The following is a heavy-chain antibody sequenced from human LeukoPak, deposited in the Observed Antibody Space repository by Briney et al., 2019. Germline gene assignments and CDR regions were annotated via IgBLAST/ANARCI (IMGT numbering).Heavy chain of an antibody. Sequence: ASVKVSCKTSGYTFTDYYVHWVRQAPGQGLEWCAWINPDSGATNFAQRFQGRVTMTRDTSVNTVHMELNRLRSDDTAVYYCARDLCHGGSCFHFDSWGQGTLVTVSS. CDR2: INPDSGAT. CDR3: ARDLCHGGSCFHFDS. J-gene: IGHJ4*02. CDR1: GYTFTDYY. V-gene: IGHV1-2*02. D-gene: IGHD2-15*01.